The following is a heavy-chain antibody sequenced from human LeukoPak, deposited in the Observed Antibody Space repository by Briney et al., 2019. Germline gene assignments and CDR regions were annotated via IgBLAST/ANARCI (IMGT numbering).Heavy chain of an antibody. Sequence: GASVKVSCKASGYTFTRHDVNWVRQATGQGLEWRGWINPNSKNTGYAQKFQGRVTLTTDTSTSTAYMELSSLDSEDTAVYYCARAIPFRYLLGGDYYERSSHGFDIWGQGTMITVSS. V-gene: IGHV1-8*01. CDR2: INPNSKNT. J-gene: IGHJ3*02. CDR1: GYTFTRHD. D-gene: IGHD2-21*02. CDR3: ARAIPFRYLLGGDYYERSSHGFDI.